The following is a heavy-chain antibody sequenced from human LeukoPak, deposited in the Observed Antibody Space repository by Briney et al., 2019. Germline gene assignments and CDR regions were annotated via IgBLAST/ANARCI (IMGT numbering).Heavy chain of an antibody. CDR3: ARAGLRYFDWLLPHDY. CDR2: INPSGGST. V-gene: IGHV1-46*01. D-gene: IGHD3-9*01. J-gene: IGHJ4*02. Sequence: GASVKVSCKASGYTFTSYYMHWVRQAPGQGLEWMGIINPSGGSTSYAQEFQGRVTMTRDTSTSTVYMELSSLRSEDTAVYYCARAGLRYFDWLLPHDYWGQGTLVTVSS. CDR1: GYTFTSYY.